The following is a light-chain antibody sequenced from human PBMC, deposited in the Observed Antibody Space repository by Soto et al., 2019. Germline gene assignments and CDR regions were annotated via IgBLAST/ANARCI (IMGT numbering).Light chain of an antibody. V-gene: IGKV3-15*01. CDR2: GAS. J-gene: IGKJ1*01. CDR3: QQYNNWPPWT. CDR1: QSVSSN. Sequence: EIVMTQSTATLSVSPGERATLSCRASQSVSSNLAWYQQKPGQAPRLLIYGASTRATGIPARFSGSGSGTEFTLTISSLQSEDFAVYYSQQYNNWPPWTFGQGTKVEIK.